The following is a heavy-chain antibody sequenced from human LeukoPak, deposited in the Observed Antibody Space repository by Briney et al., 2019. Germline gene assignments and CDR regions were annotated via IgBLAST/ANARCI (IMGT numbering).Heavy chain of an antibody. CDR1: GGSFSGYY. CDR3: ARPSGSYYPFDY. Sequence: SDTLSLTCAVYGGSFSGYYWSWIRQPPGKGLEWIGSIYYSGSTYYNPSLKSRVTISVDTSKNQFSLKLSSVTAADTAVYYCARPSGSYYPFDYWGQGTLVTVSS. CDR2: IYYSGST. J-gene: IGHJ4*02. V-gene: IGHV4-34*01. D-gene: IGHD3-10*01.